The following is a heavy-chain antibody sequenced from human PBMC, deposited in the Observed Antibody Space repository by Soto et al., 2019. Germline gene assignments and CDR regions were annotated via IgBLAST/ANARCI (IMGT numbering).Heavy chain of an antibody. Sequence: EVQLLESGGGLIQPGGSLRLSCAASRFTFSSYAMNWVRQAPGKGLEWVSGISGSGGSTYYADSVKGRFTISRDNSKNTLYLQMSSLRAEDPAVYYCAKAFSWYDYWGQGTLVTVSS. J-gene: IGHJ4*02. CDR1: RFTFSSYA. D-gene: IGHD6-13*01. V-gene: IGHV3-23*01. CDR3: AKAFSWYDY. CDR2: ISGSGGST.